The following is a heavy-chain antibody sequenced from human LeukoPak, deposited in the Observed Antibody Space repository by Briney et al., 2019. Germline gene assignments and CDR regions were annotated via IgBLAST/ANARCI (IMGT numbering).Heavy chain of an antibody. Sequence: GVLRLSCAASGFTFSSSSVNWFRQAPGKGLQWVSSISSRSSYIYYADSVKGRFTISRDNAKNSLYLQLNTLRAEDTAVYYCARLPAYSGSLGYFDYWGQGTLVTVSS. V-gene: IGHV3-21*01. CDR3: ARLPAYSGSLGYFDY. J-gene: IGHJ4*02. CDR2: ISSRSSYI. CDR1: GFTFSSSS. D-gene: IGHD1-26*01.